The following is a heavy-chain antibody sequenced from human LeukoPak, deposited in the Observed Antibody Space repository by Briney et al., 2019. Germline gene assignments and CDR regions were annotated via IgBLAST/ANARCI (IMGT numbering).Heavy chain of an antibody. CDR1: GFTFGSYE. V-gene: IGHV3-48*03. CDR2: ISSSGSTI. CDR3: AELGITMIGGV. J-gene: IGHJ6*04. D-gene: IGHD3-10*02. Sequence: GGSLRLSCAASGFTFGSYEMNWVRQAPGKGLEWVSYISSSGSTIYYADSVKGRFTISRDDAKNSLYLQMNSLRAEDTAVYYCAELGITMIGGVWGKGTTVTISS.